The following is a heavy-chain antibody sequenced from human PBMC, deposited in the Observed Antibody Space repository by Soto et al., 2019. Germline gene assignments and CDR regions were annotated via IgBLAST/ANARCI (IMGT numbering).Heavy chain of an antibody. D-gene: IGHD3-16*01. CDR3: IRGGVAAPPQFEF. J-gene: IGHJ4*02. V-gene: IGHV4-59*02. CDR2: FYYSGST. CDR1: GDSVTDYY. Sequence: PSETLSLTCSVSGDSVTDYYWNWVRQPPGKGLEWLGYFYYSGSTNYHPSLESRASISVDTSKNQFSLKLTSVTAADTAVYYCIRGGVAAPPQFEFWGPGILVTVSS.